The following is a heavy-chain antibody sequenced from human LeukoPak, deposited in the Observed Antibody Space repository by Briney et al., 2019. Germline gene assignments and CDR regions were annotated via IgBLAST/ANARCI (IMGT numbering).Heavy chain of an antibody. D-gene: IGHD2-21*02. J-gene: IGHJ4*02. Sequence: GRSLRLSCADYGLTLTNYAIHWVRQAPGKGLGWVAVITYDGTNKYYADSVKGRFTISRDNSKNTLSLQMNSLRAEDTALYYCARGFVLGAAKNYFDYWGQGALVTVSS. CDR2: ITYDGTNK. V-gene: IGHV3-30-3*01. CDR3: ARGFVLGAAKNYFDY. CDR1: GLTLTNYA.